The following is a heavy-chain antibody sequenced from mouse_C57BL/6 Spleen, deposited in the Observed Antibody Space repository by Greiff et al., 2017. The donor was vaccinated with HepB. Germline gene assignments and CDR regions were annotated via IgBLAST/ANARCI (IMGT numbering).Heavy chain of an antibody. CDR1: GYAFSSSW. D-gene: IGHD1-1*01. CDR2: IYPGDGDT. J-gene: IGHJ1*03. Sequence: VKLQQSGPELVKPGASVKISCKASGYAFSSSWMNWVKQRPGKGLEWIGRIYPGDGDTNYNGKFKGKATLTADKSSSTAYMQLSSLTSEDSAVYFCAPSYYGSSYGYFDVWGTGTTVTVSS. CDR3: APSYYGSSYGYFDV. V-gene: IGHV1-82*01.